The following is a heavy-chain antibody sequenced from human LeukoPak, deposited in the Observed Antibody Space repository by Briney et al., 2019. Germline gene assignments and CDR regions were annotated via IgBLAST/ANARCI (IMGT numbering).Heavy chain of an antibody. CDR1: GDGVSGFS. V-gene: IGHV1-24*01. J-gene: IGHJ4*02. CDR2: FDPEDGAR. Sequence: ASVQVSCKVSGDGVSGFSIHWVRQAPGHGLEWMGGFDPEDGARIFAQKFQGRVTMTEDTSTDTAYMDLSSLRSEDTAVYYCATGYTYDYSLYWGQGTLVTVSS. D-gene: IGHD5-18*01. CDR3: ATGYTYDYSLY.